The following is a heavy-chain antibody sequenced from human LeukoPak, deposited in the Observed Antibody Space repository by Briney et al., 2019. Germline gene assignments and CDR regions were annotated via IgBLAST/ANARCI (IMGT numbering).Heavy chain of an antibody. CDR2: IYTSGST. Sequence: SETLSLTCTVSGVSISTYYWSWIRQPAGKGLEWIGRIYTSGSTNYNPSLKSRVTISVDTSKNQFSLKLSSVTAADTAVYYCARQSYYYDSSGALDAFDIWGQGTMVTVSS. D-gene: IGHD3-22*01. CDR3: ARQSYYYDSSGALDAFDI. CDR1: GVSISTYY. V-gene: IGHV4-4*07. J-gene: IGHJ3*02.